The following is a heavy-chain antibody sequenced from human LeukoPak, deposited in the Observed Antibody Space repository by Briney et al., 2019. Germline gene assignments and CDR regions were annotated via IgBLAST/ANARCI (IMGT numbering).Heavy chain of an antibody. V-gene: IGHV3-7*01. J-gene: IGHJ4*02. CDR2: IKPDGSEE. Sequence: GGSLRLSCEASGFSFSINWMSWVRQAPGKGLEWVANIKPDGSEEHYVDSVRGRFSISRDNAKNSLYLQMNSLRAEDTAVYYCARVMGVYDYVWGSYRYTGHFDYWGQGTLVTVSS. CDR3: ARVMGVYDYVWGSYRYTGHFDY. CDR1: GFSFSINW. D-gene: IGHD3-16*02.